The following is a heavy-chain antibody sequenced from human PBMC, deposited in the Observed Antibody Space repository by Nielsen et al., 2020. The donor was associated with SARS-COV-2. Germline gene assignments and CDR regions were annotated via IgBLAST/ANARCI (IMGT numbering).Heavy chain of an antibody. V-gene: IGHV4-34*01. J-gene: IGHJ6*02. CDR3: ARWRARSGFSYYYYGMDV. CDR1: GGSFSGYY. D-gene: IGHD6-19*01. CDR2: INHSGST. Sequence: SETLSLTCAVYGGSFSGYYWSWIRQPPGKGLEWIGEINHSGSTNYNPSLKGRVTISVDTSKNQFSLKLSSVTAADTAVYYCARWRARSGFSYYYYGMDVWGQGTTVTVSS.